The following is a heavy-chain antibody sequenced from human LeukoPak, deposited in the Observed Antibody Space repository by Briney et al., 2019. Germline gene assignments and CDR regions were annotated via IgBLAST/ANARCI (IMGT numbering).Heavy chain of an antibody. V-gene: IGHV4-34*01. D-gene: IGHD6-19*01. CDR3: ARGLSSGWVDY. CDR2: VHHSGKT. Sequence: SETLSLTCAVYGGSFTPYYWTWIRQPPGKGLEWIGEVHHSGKTSYKPSLRSRLTISLGTSKNQFSLNLISVTAADTAVYYCARGLSSGWVDYWGQGTLVTVSS. CDR1: GGSFTPYY. J-gene: IGHJ4*02.